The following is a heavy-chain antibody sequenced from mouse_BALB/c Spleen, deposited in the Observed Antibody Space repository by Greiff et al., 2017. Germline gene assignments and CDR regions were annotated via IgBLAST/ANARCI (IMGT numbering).Heavy chain of an antibody. Sequence: EVQLQQSGAELVKPGASVKLSCTASGFNIKDTYMHWVKQRPEQGLEWIGRIDPANGNTKYDPKFQGKATITADTSSNTAYLQLSSLTSEDTAVYYCARIRDGYWYFDVGGAGTTVTVSS. D-gene: IGHD2-3*01. V-gene: IGHV14-3*02. CDR3: ARIRDGYWYFDV. CDR2: IDPANGNT. J-gene: IGHJ1*01. CDR1: GFNIKDTY.